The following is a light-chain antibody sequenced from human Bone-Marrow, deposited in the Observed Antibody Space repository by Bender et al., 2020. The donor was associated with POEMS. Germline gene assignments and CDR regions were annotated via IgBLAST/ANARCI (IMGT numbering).Light chain of an antibody. CDR1: SSDVGSYNF. V-gene: IGLV2-23*02. Sequence: QSALTQPASVSGSPGQSITISCTGTSSDVGSYNFVSWYQQHPGKAPKLILYDVSKRPSGVPDRFSGSKSGNTASLTISGLQADDEADYYCCSYADNSVWVFGGGTKLTVL. CDR2: DVS. J-gene: IGLJ3*02. CDR3: CSYADNSVWV.